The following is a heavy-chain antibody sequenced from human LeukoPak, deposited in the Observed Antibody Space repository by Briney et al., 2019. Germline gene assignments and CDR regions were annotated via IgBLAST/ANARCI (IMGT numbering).Heavy chain of an antibody. J-gene: IGHJ4*02. D-gene: IGHD5-24*01. CDR1: GGTFSSYA. Sequence: SVKVSCKASGGTFSSYAISWVRQAPGQGLEWMGRIIPIFGTANYAQKFQGRVTITTDESTSTAYMELSSLRSEDTAVYYCARGDGYNWDYSDYWGQGTLVTVSS. CDR3: ARGDGYNWDYSDY. V-gene: IGHV1-69*05. CDR2: IIPIFGTA.